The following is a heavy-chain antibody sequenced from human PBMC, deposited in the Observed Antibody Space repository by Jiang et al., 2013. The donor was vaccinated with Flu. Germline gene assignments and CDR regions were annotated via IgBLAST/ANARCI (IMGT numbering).Heavy chain of an antibody. CDR2: ISSNGDRT. D-gene: IGHD2-2*01. CDR3: VKDYYCGSIGCYSHFDS. Sequence: PGKGLEYVSTISSNGDRTYYADSVKDRFTISRDNFKNTLYLQMSSLRAEDTAVYYCVKDYYCGSIGCYSHFDSWGQGTLVTVSS. J-gene: IGHJ4*02. V-gene: IGHV3-64D*09.